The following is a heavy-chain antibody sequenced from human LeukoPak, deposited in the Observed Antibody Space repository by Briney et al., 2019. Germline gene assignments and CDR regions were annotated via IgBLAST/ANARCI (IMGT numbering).Heavy chain of an antibody. Sequence: GGSLRLSCAASGFISSHNGMHWGRQAPGKGLEWVAVIWSDGSNRFYAGSVKGRFTISRDNSQNTLFLQMNSLGDEDTAMYYCARDAQSGFDYSNSLEYWGHGTLVTVSS. CDR2: IWSDGSNR. D-gene: IGHD4-11*01. J-gene: IGHJ4*01. CDR1: GFISSHNG. CDR3: ARDAQSGFDYSNSLEY. V-gene: IGHV3-33*01.